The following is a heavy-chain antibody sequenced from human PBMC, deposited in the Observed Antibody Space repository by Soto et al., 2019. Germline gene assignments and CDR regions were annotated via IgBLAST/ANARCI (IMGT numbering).Heavy chain of an antibody. D-gene: IGHD3-16*01. Sequence: GGSLRLSCVASGFTFSDYYMTWIRQAPGKGLEWVSHISDSGTSIYYADAVQGRFTISRDNATKSLYLHMNSLRVEDTAVYYCARHTAFVGSRFFDPWGQGXLVPV. CDR3: ARHTAFVGSRFFDP. J-gene: IGHJ5*02. V-gene: IGHV3-11*01. CDR2: ISDSGTSI. CDR1: GFTFSDYY.